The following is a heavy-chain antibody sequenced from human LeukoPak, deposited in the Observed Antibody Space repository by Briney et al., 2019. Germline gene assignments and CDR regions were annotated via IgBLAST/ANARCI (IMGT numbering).Heavy chain of an antibody. CDR2: IKQDGSEK. CDR1: QFIFSTFW. CDR3: ERETNYFYSYYMDV. J-gene: IGHJ6*03. Sequence: PGGSLRLSCAASQFIFSTFWMSWVRQAPGKGLEWVANIKQDGSEKYYVESVKGRFTISRDNAKNSLYLQMNSLRAEDTAVYYCERETNYFYSYYMDVWGKGTTVTVSS. V-gene: IGHV3-7*01.